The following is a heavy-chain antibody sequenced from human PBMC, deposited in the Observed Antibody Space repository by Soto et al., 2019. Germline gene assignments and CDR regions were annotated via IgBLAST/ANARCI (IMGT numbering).Heavy chain of an antibody. CDR2: IKSKTDGGTT. V-gene: IGHV3-15*07. CDR1: GFTFSNAW. CDR3: TTAPPVLRFLEWLSTDYYYYYMDV. Sequence: GGSLRLSCAASGFTFSNAWMNWVRQAPGKGLEWVGRIKSKTDGGTTDYAAPVKGRFTISRDDSKNTLYLQMNSLKTEDTAVYYCTTAPPVLRFLEWLSTDYYYYYMDVWGKGTTVTVSS. D-gene: IGHD3-3*01. J-gene: IGHJ6*03.